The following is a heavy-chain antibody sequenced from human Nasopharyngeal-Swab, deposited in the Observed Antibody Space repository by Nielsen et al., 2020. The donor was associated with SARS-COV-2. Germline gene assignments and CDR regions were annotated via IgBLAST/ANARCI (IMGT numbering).Heavy chain of an antibody. CDR3: ARWKGIAAAWDY. Sequence: WIRQPPGKGLEWIGEINHSGSTNYNPSLKSRVTISVDTSKNQFSLKLSSVTAADTAVYYCARWKGIAAAWDYWGQGTLVTSPQ. CDR2: INHSGST. V-gene: IGHV4-34*01. J-gene: IGHJ4*02. D-gene: IGHD6-13*01.